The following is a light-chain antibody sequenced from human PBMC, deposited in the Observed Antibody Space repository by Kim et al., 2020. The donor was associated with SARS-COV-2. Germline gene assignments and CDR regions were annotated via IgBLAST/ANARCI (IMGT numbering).Light chain of an antibody. J-gene: IGLJ1*01. CDR1: SRGVGGYNY. V-gene: IGLV2-14*03. CDR2: AVS. CDR3: SSYTRSTTNYV. Sequence: QSITISCTGTSRGVGGYNYVSWYQQHPGKAPKLMIYAVSNRPSGVSNRFSGSKSGNTASLTISGLQAEDEADYYCSSYTRSTTNYVFGTGTKVTVL.